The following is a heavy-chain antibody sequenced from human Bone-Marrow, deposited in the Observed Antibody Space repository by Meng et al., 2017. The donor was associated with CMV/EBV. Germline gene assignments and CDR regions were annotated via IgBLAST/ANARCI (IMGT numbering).Heavy chain of an antibody. CDR1: GFTFSSYA. CDR3: ARDGAATYGMDV. CDR2: ISYDGSNK. D-gene: IGHD6-13*01. V-gene: IGHV3-30*14. Sequence: LSLTCAASGFTFSSYAMHWVRQAPGKGLEWVAVISYDGSNKYYADSVKGRFTISRDNSKNTLYLQMNSLRAEDTAVYYCARDGAATYGMDVWGQGTTVPVSS. J-gene: IGHJ6*02.